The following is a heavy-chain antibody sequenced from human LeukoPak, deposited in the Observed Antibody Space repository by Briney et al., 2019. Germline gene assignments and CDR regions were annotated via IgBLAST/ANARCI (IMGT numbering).Heavy chain of an antibody. CDR1: GFTFSSYS. Sequence: GGSLRLSCAASGFTFSSYSMDWVRQAPGKGLEWVSSISSSSSYIYYADSVKGRFTISRDNAKNSLYLQMNSLRAEDTAVYYCAREDRGWYGFDYWGQEPWSPSPQ. V-gene: IGHV3-21*01. D-gene: IGHD6-19*01. CDR2: ISSSSSYI. CDR3: AREDRGWYGFDY. J-gene: IGHJ4*01.